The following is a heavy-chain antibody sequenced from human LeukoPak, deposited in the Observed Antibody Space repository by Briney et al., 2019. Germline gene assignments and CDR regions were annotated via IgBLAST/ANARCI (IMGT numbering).Heavy chain of an antibody. Sequence: PSETLSLTCTVSGGSISSYYWSWIRQPPGKGLEWIGYIYYSGSTNYNPSLKSRVTISVDTSKNQFSLKLSSVTAADTAVYYCARMLRYFDWLFAFDIWGQGTMVTVSS. V-gene: IGHV4-59*01. J-gene: IGHJ3*02. CDR1: GGSISSYY. D-gene: IGHD3-9*01. CDR3: ARMLRYFDWLFAFDI. CDR2: IYYSGST.